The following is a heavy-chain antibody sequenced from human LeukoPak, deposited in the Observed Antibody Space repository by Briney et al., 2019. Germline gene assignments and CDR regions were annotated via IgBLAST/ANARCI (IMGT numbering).Heavy chain of an antibody. CDR3: ARSNYGYPDY. CDR1: GYSISSGYY. CDR2: IDHSGST. J-gene: IGHJ4*02. V-gene: IGHV4-38-2*01. D-gene: IGHD5-18*01. Sequence: SETLSLTCAVSGYSISSGYYWGWIRQPPGKGLERTGRIDHSGSTYYNSSLKNRVTISVDTSKNQFSLKLSSVTAADTAVYYCARSNYGYPDYWGQGTLVTVSS.